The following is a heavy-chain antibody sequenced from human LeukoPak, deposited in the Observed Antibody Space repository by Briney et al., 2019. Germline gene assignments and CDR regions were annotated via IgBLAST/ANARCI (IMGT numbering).Heavy chain of an antibody. J-gene: IGHJ3*02. CDR2: INHRGST. CDR3: ARGLGYSSGWYSRHPFDI. CDR1: GGSFSGYY. D-gene: IGHD6-19*01. Sequence: SETLSLTCAVYGGSFSGYYWSWIRQPPGKGLGWNGEINHRGSTNYNPPLKSRVTISVDTSKNQFSLKLSSVTAADTAVYYCARGLGYSSGWYSRHPFDIWGQGTMVTVSS. V-gene: IGHV4-34*01.